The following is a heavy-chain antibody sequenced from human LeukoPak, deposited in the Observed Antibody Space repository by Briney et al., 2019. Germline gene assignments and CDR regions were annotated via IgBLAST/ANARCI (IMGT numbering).Heavy chain of an antibody. V-gene: IGHV3-30*03. CDR1: GFTFSSYG. CDR3: AMAAFDI. CDR2: ISYDGSNK. Sequence: GGSLRLSCAASGFTFSSYGMHWVRQAPGKGLEWVAVISYDGSNKYYADSVKGRFTISRDNSKNTLYLQMNSLRAEDTAVYYCAMAAFDIWAKGQWSPSLQ. J-gene: IGHJ3*02.